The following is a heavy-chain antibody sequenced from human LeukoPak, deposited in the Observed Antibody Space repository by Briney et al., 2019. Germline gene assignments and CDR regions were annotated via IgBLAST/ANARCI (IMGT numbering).Heavy chain of an antibody. D-gene: IGHD3-3*01. CDR2: IWYDGTNR. Sequence: GGSLRLSCAASGFNFRSYNMPWVRQAPGKGLEWVAVIWYDGTNRYYSDSVKGRFTIARDNSKNTLDLQMNSLRAEDTAVYYCARDVSSGYYVSSLDYWGQGVLVTVSS. J-gene: IGHJ4*02. CDR1: GFNFRSYN. CDR3: ARDVSSGYYVSSLDY. V-gene: IGHV3-33*01.